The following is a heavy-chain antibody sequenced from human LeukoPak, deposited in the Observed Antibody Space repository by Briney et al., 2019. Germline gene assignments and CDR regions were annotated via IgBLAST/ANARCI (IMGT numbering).Heavy chain of an antibody. D-gene: IGHD6-13*01. J-gene: IGHJ5*02. CDR1: GYTFTGYY. CDR2: INPNSGGT. CDR3: ARVGTSSSLYNWFDP. V-gene: IGHV1-2*06. Sequence: ASVKVSCKASGYTFTGYYMHWVRQAPGQGLEWMGRINPNSGGTNYAQKFQGRVTMTRDTSISTAYMELSRLRSDDTAVYYCARVGTSSSLYNWFDPWGHGTLVTVSS.